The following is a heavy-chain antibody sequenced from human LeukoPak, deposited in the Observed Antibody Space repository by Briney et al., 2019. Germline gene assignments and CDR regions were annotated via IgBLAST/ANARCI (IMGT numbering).Heavy chain of an antibody. J-gene: IGHJ4*02. CDR1: GFTFSSYS. V-gene: IGHV3-21*01. D-gene: IGHD2-21*01. CDR2: ISSSSSYI. CDR3: ARSDSPNRFFDY. Sequence: PGGSLRLSCAACGFTFSSYSMNWVRQAPGKGLEWVSSISSSSSYIYYADSVKGRFTIYRDNAKNSLYLQMNSLRAEDTAVYYCARSDSPNRFFDYWGQGTLVTVSS.